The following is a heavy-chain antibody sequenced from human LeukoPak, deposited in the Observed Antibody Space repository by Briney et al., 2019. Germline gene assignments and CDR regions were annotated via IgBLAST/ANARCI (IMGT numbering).Heavy chain of an antibody. CDR3: ARALGDDVDWFDP. V-gene: IGHV3-21*01. J-gene: IGHJ5*02. CDR2: ISSSSSYI. CDR1: GFTFSSYS. D-gene: IGHD3-10*01. Sequence: GGSLRLSCAASGFTFSSYSMNWARQAPGKGLEWVSSISSSSSYIYYADSVKGRFTISRDNAKNSLYLQMNSLRAEDTAVYYCARALGDDVDWFDPWGQGTLVTVSS.